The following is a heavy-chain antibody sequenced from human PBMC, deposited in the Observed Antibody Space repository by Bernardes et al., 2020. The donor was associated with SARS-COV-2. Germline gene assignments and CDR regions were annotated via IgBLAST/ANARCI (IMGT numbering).Heavy chain of an antibody. D-gene: IGHD3-9*01. Sequence: GGSLRLSCAASGFTFSSYAMSWVRQAPGKGLEWVSAISGSGGSTYYADSVKGRFTISRDNSKNTLYLQMNSLRAEDTAVYYCAKDLLRYFDWLLYSYYGMDVWGQGTTVTVS. CDR1: GFTFSSYA. CDR2: ISGSGGST. V-gene: IGHV3-23*01. J-gene: IGHJ6*02. CDR3: AKDLLRYFDWLLYSYYGMDV.